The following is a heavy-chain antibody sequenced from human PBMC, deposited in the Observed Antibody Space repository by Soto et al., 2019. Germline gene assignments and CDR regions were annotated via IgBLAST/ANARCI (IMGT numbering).Heavy chain of an antibody. CDR1: AVPLSNIA. J-gene: IGHJ4*02. D-gene: IGHD4-17*01. CDR2: ISADGSNT. Sequence: GGSLRLSCAASAVPLSNIAMVWVRQTSAKRLEWVAIISADGSNTGYLDSVKGRFSISRDHSRNLLFLQMNSLRPDDTAIYYCASASTPTEYWGQGTQVTVSS. V-gene: IGHV3-23*03. CDR3: ASASTPTEY.